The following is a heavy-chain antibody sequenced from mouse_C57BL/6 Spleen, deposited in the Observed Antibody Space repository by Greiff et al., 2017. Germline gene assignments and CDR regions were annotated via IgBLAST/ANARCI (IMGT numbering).Heavy chain of an antibody. D-gene: IGHD1-1*01. CDR1: GFSLTSYA. Sequence: VQLQESGPGLVAPSQSLSITCTVSGFSLTSYAISWVRQPPGKGLEWLGVIWTGGGTNYNSALKSRLSISKDNSKSQVFLKMNSLQTDDTARYYCARNTAHYDAYWYFDVWGTGTTVTVSS. V-gene: IGHV2-9-1*01. CDR2: IWTGGGT. J-gene: IGHJ1*03. CDR3: ARNTAHYDAYWYFDV.